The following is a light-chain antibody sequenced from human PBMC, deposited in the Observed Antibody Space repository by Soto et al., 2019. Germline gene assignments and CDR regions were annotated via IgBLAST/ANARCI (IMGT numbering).Light chain of an antibody. CDR2: GAS. J-gene: IGKJ5*01. CDR1: QSVRSN. CDR3: QQYSKWPIT. V-gene: IGKV3-15*01. Sequence: EIVMTQPPATLSVSPGERATLSCRASQSVRSNLAWYQQKPGQAPRLLIYGASTRATGIPARFSGSGSGTEFSLTISSLQSEDFAVYYCQQYSKWPITFGQGTRLEIK.